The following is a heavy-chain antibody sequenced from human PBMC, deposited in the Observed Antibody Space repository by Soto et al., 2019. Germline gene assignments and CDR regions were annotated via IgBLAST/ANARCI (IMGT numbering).Heavy chain of an antibody. V-gene: IGHV4-30-4*02. Sequence: SETLSLTCTVSGGSISSGDYYWSWIRQPPGKGLEWIGYIYYSGSTYYNPSLKSRVTISVDTSKNQFSLKLSSVTAADTAVYYCARGDVYYDSDYGMDVWGQGTTVTVSS. CDR3: ARGDVYYDSDYGMDV. J-gene: IGHJ6*02. CDR1: GGSISSGDYY. CDR2: IYYSGST. D-gene: IGHD3-3*01.